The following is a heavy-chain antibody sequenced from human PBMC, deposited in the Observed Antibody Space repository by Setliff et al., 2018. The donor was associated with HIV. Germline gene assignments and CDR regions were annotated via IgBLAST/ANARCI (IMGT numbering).Heavy chain of an antibody. CDR2: INPNYGGT. J-gene: IGHJ5*02. CDR3: AVASIVSTARWNH. Sequence: ASVKVSCKASGYTFTGYYIHWVRQAPGQGLEWMGWINPNYGGTDYAQNFQGRVTMTRDTSISTAYMDLSSLTSDDTAVYYCAVASIVSTARWNHWGRGTLVTVSS. D-gene: IGHD1-26*01. V-gene: IGHV1-2*02. CDR1: GYTFTGYY.